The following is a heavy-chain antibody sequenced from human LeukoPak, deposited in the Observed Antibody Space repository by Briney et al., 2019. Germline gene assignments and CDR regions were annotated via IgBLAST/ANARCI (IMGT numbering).Heavy chain of an antibody. J-gene: IGHJ4*02. D-gene: IGHD1-26*01. Sequence: GGSLRLSCAASGFTFSSYWVHWVRQAPGKGLVWVSRINTDGSTTGYADAVKARFTISRDNAKNTLYLQMNSLRAEDTAVYDCARAHRSGSLDNWGEGTLVTVSS. CDR2: INTDGSTT. V-gene: IGHV3-74*01. CDR1: GFTFSSYW. CDR3: ARAHRSGSLDN.